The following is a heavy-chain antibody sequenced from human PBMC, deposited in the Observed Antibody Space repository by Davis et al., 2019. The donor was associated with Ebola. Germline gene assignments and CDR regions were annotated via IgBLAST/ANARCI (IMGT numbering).Heavy chain of an antibody. CDR3: ARVIDGDFYYYGMDV. D-gene: IGHD4-17*01. J-gene: IGHJ6*02. CDR1: GYTFTSYG. Sequence: AASVKVSCKASGYTFTSYGISWVRQAPGQGLEWMGWISAYNGNTNYAQKLQGRVTMTTDTSTSTAYMELSSLRSEDTAVYYCARVIDGDFYYYGMDVWGQGTTVTVSS. CDR2: ISAYNGNT. V-gene: IGHV1-18*01.